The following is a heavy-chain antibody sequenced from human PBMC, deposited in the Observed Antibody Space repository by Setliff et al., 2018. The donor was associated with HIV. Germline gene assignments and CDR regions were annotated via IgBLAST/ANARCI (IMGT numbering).Heavy chain of an antibody. CDR3: ARDIAAAYFDY. J-gene: IGHJ4*02. Sequence: SETLSLTCTVSSGSIDRFFWSWIRQPPGKGLEWIGNVYFSGDVTYNPSLKSRATISISTSRNQFSLKLKSVTAADTAIYYCARDIAAAYFDYWGPGTLVTVSS. V-gene: IGHV4-59*01. CDR2: VYFSGDV. CDR1: SGSIDRFF. D-gene: IGHD6-13*01.